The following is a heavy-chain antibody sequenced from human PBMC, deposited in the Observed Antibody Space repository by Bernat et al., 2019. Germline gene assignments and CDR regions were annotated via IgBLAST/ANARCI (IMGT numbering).Heavy chain of an antibody. CDR1: GGTFSSYA. J-gene: IGHJ6*02. D-gene: IGHD5-12*01. CDR3: ARSVRGYSGYDPYYYYYYGMDV. Sequence: QVQLVQSGAEVKKPGSSVKVSCKASGGTFSSYAISWVRQAPGQGLEWMGRIIPILGIANYAQKFQGRVTITADKSTSTAYMELSSLRSEDTAVYHCARSVRGYSGYDPYYYYYYGMDVWGQGTTVTVSS. V-gene: IGHV1-69*04. CDR2: IIPILGIA.